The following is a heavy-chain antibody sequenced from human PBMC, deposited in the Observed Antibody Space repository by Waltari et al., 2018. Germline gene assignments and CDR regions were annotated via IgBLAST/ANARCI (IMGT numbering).Heavy chain of an antibody. Sequence: EVHLVESGGGLVQPGGSLRLYWAAYGCTFTDYWMSWVRQAPGKGPEWVANIHKDGSEKNYVDYVKGRFTISRDNAKDSVYLQMNSLRADDTAMYYCVRDHWGPDYWGQGTLVTVSS. D-gene: IGHD7-27*01. CDR2: IHKDGSEK. J-gene: IGHJ4*02. V-gene: IGHV3-7*01. CDR1: GCTFTDYW. CDR3: VRDHWGPDY.